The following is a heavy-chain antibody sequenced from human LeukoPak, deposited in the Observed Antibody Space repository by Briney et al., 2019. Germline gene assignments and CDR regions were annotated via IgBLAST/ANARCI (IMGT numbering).Heavy chain of an antibody. Sequence: GGSLRLSCAASGFTFDDYTRHGVRQAPGKGRGWFSVFSWNSVSIGYADSVKGRFTISRDNAKNSLYLQMNSLRVDDTAVYYCARDLWSENYDILTGYYGAFDIWGRGTMVTVSS. CDR2: FSWNSVSI. CDR3: ARDLWSENYDILTGYYGAFDI. V-gene: IGHV3-9*01. J-gene: IGHJ3*02. CDR1: GFTFDDYT. D-gene: IGHD3-9*01.